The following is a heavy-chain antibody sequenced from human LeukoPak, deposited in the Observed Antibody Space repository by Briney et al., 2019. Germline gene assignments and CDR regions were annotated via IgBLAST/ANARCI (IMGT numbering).Heavy chain of an antibody. J-gene: IGHJ4*02. V-gene: IGHV4-4*07. CDR1: GAPISSYY. Sequence: SETLSLTCTVSGAPISSYYWSWIPQPAGKGLEFIGRIYTSGHPKHSPPLKSGVTISVDKAKNRFCRKLGSVTAADTAVYYCARDPLAGYFDCWGQGALVTVSS. CDR2: IYTSGHP. CDR3: ARDPLAGYFDC.